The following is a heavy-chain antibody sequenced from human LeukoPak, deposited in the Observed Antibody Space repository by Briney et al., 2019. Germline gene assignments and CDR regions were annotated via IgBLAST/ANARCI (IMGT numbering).Heavy chain of an antibody. CDR3: ARGRRFKSNYMDV. D-gene: IGHD3-10*01. V-gene: IGHV1-2*06. CDR2: INPNSGGT. Sequence: ASVKVSCKASGYTFTGYYIHWVRQAPEQGLEWVGRINPNSGGTNYAQKFQGRVTMTRDTSISTAYMELSRLRSDDTAVYYCARGRRFKSNYMDVWGKGTTVTVSS. J-gene: IGHJ6*03. CDR1: GYTFTGYY.